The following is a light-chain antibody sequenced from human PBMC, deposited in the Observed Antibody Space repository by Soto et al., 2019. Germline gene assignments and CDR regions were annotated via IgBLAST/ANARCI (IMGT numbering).Light chain of an antibody. CDR1: QSVSKY. V-gene: IGKV3-11*01. CDR2: DAS. CDR3: QQLSNWPQIT. J-gene: IGKJ4*01. Sequence: EIVLTQSPATLSLSPGERATLSCRASQSVSKYLAWYQQKPGQAPRLLIHDASNRATGIPARFSGSGSGTDYSLTISSHEPEDFGVYYCQQLSNWPQITFGGGTKVEIK.